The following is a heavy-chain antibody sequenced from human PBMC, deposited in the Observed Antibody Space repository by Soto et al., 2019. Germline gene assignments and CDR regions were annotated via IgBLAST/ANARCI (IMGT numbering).Heavy chain of an antibody. CDR2: IYSGGST. CDR1: GFTVSSNY. Sequence: GGSLRLSCAASGFTVSSNYMSWVRQAPGKGLEWVSVIYSGGSTYYADSVKGRFTISRDNSKNTLYLQMNSLRAEDTAVYYCAKGDSSSPTVMDVCGKGTSVTVSS. V-gene: IGHV3-66*01. D-gene: IGHD6-6*01. J-gene: IGHJ6*04. CDR3: AKGDSSSPTVMDV.